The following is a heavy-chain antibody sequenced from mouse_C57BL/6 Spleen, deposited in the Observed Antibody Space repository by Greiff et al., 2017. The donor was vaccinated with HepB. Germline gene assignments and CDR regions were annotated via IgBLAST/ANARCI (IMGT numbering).Heavy chain of an antibody. CDR1: GFSLSTSGMG. CDR3: ANGGRLGYFGG. CDR2: IYWVDDK. D-gene: IGHD1-1*01. Sequence: QVTLKVSGPGLLQSSQSLSLTCSFSGFSLSTSGMGVSWIRQPSGKGLEWLAHIYWVDDKRYNPSLKSRLTISKDTSRNQVFLKITSVDTADTATYYCANGGRLGYFGGWGTGPTVTFSS. J-gene: IGHJ1*03. V-gene: IGHV8-12*01.